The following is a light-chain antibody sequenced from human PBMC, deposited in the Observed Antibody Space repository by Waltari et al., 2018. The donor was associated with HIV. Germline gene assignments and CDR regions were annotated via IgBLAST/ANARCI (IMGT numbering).Light chain of an antibody. V-gene: IGLV3-25*03. J-gene: IGLJ3*02. Sequence: SYELTQPPSVSVSPGQTARITCSGDALPKQYAYWYQQKAGQAPVLVIYKDRKRPSGIPERFSGASSGKTVTLTISGVQAEDEADYYCESADSSLWVFGGGTKLTVL. CDR3: ESADSSLWV. CDR2: KDR. CDR1: ALPKQY.